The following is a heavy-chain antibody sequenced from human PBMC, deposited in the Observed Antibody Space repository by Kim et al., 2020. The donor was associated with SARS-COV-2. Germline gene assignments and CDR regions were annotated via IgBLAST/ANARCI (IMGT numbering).Heavy chain of an antibody. CDR1: GFTFSSYA. V-gene: IGHV3-7*03. Sequence: GGSLRLSCAASGFTFSSYAMSWVRQAPGKGLEWVATIRRDGGNKYYVDSVKGRFTISRDNSKNTLYLQMNSLRAEDTAVYYCATYCGIGSGIYYYG. CDR2: IRRDGGNK. CDR3: ATYCGIGSGIYYYG. D-gene: IGHD2-21*01. J-gene: IGHJ6*01.